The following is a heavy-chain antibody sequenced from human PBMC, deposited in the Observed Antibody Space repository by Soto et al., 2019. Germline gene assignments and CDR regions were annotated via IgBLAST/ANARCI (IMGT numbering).Heavy chain of an antibody. D-gene: IGHD2-2*02. J-gene: IGHJ6*02. V-gene: IGHV3-30-3*01. Sequence: GGSLRLSCAAPGVTFSRYAMHWVRPAPGKGLEWVAVISYDGSNKYYVDSVKGRFTIARDNSKNTLYLQMNSLRAEDTAVYYCAREYTAWPLAYGLDVWGQGTTVTVSS. CDR1: GVTFSRYA. CDR3: AREYTAWPLAYGLDV. CDR2: ISYDGSNK.